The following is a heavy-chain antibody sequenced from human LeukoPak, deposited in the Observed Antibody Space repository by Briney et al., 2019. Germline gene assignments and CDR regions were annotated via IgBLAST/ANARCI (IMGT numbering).Heavy chain of an antibody. CDR2: IIPIFGTA. CDR1: GGTFSSYA. CDR3: ARDHMDEGAFDI. D-gene: IGHD2-2*03. V-gene: IGHV1-69*06. Sequence: SVKVSCKASGGTFSSYAISWVRQAPGQGLEWMGGIIPIFGTANYAQKFQGRVTITADKSTSTAYMELSSLRSEDTAVYYCARDHMDEGAFDIWGQGTMVTVSS. J-gene: IGHJ3*02.